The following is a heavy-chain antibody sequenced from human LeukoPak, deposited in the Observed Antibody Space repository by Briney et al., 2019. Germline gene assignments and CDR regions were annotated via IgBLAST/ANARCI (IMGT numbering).Heavy chain of an antibody. CDR3: ARARDTAIHY. Sequence: SETLSLTCTVSGGSISSYYWSWIRQPPGKGLEWIGYIYYSGSTNYNPSLKSRVTISVDTSKNQFSLKLSSVTAADTAVYYCARARDTAIHYWGQGTLVTVSS. D-gene: IGHD5-18*01. CDR1: GGSISSYY. V-gene: IGHV4-59*01. J-gene: IGHJ4*02. CDR2: IYYSGST.